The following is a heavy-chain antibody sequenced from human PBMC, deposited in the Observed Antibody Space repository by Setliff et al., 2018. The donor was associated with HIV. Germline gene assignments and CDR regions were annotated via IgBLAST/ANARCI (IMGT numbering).Heavy chain of an antibody. CDR3: ARGRGGSSSWYSNYFDY. J-gene: IGHJ4*02. D-gene: IGHD6-13*01. Sequence: SETLSLTCTVSGGSISINSYYWGWIRQPPGKGLEWIGRIYTSGSTNYNPSLKSRVTISVDTSKNQFSLKLSSVTAADTAVYYCARGRGGSSSWYSNYFDYWGQGTLVTVSS. CDR2: IYTSGST. CDR1: GGSISINSYY. V-gene: IGHV4-61*02.